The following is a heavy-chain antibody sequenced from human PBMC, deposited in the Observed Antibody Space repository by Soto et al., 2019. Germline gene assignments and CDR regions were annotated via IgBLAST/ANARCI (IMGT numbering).Heavy chain of an antibody. CDR3: ARGKGHTGLNCFDP. Sequence: SETLSLTCAVSGYSISSGYYWGWIRQPPGKGLEWIGSIYHSGSIYYNPSLKSRVSISVDTSKNHFSLKLSSVTAADTAVYYCARGKGHTGLNCFDPWGQGTLVTVSS. D-gene: IGHD2-21*02. V-gene: IGHV4-38-2*01. CDR2: IYHSGSI. CDR1: GYSISSGYY. J-gene: IGHJ5*02.